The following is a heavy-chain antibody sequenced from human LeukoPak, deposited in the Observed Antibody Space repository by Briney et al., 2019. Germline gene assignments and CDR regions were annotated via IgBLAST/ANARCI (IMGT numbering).Heavy chain of an antibody. J-gene: IGHJ4*02. CDR2: ISSGSSYI. D-gene: IGHD1-1*01. CDR1: GFTFSTYN. CDR3: AREGGGIDY. V-gene: IGHV3-21*01. Sequence: GGSLRLSCAASGFTFSTYNMNWVRQAPGKGLEWVLSISSGSSYIYYADSVKGRFIISRDNAKNSLYLQMNSLRAEDTAVYYCAREGGGIDYWGQGTLVTVSS.